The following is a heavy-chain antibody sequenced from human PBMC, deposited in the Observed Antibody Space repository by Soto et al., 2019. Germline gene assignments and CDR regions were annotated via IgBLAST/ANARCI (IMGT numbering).Heavy chain of an antibody. D-gene: IGHD1-26*01. CDR3: ARSYSGTYGCLEP. CDR2: INSEGSST. Sequence: EVQLVESGGGLVQPGGSLRLSCAASGFTISGHWMHWVRQVPGKGLVWVSRINSEGSSTSYADSVKGRFIISRDNAKNTLFLQMNSLRAEDTAVYYCARSYSGTYGCLEPWGQGTLVTVSS. J-gene: IGHJ5*02. CDR1: GFTISGHW. V-gene: IGHV3-74*01.